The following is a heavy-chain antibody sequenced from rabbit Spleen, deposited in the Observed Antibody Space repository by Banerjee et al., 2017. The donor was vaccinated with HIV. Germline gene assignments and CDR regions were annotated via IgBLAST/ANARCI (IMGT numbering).Heavy chain of an antibody. Sequence: QEQLKESGGGLVTPGGTLTLTCTASGFDFSHYGVSWVRQAPGKGLEWIGYIDLLFGTTYYANWVNGRFTISSHDAQNTLYLQLRSLTAADTATYFCVRGASGSGYYSLWGQGTLVTVS. D-gene: IGHD1-1*01. CDR1: GFDFSHYG. CDR2: IDLLFGTT. V-gene: IGHV1S47*01. CDR3: VRGASGSGYYSL. J-gene: IGHJ4*01.